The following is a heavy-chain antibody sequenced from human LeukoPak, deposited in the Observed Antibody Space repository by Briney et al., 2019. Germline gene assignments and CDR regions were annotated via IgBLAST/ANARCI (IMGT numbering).Heavy chain of an antibody. CDR3: ARDYDSSGYYYANY. D-gene: IGHD3-22*01. J-gene: IGHJ4*02. CDR2: INPSSGGT. CDR1: GGTFSSYA. Sequence: ASVKVSCKASGGTFSSYAISWVRQAPGQGLEWMGRINPSSGGTNYAQKFQGRVTMTRDTSINTAYMELTRLRSDDTAVYYCARDYDSSGYYYANYWGQGTLVTVSS. V-gene: IGHV1-2*06.